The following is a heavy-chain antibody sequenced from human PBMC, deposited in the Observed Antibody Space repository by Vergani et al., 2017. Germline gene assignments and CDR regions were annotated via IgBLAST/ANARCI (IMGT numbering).Heavy chain of an antibody. CDR1: GGSISSGGYY. D-gene: IGHD2-21*02. CDR3: ARTNGQRHIVVVTATALFDY. Sequence: QVQLQQWGAGLLKPSETLSLTCTVSGGSISSGGYYWSWIRQHPGKGLEWIGYIYYSGSTYYNPSLKSRVTISVDTSKNQFSLKLSSVTAADTAVYYCARTNGQRHIVVVTATALFDYWGQGTLVTVSS. V-gene: IGHV4-31*03. CDR2: IYYSGST. J-gene: IGHJ4*02.